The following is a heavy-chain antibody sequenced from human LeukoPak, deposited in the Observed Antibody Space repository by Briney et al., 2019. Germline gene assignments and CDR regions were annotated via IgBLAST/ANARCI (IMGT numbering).Heavy chain of an antibody. CDR1: GGSISSSSYY. J-gene: IGHJ4*02. CDR3: ARGRAADY. Sequence: SETLSLTCTVSGGSISSSSYYWSWIRQPPGKGLEWIGYIYYSGSTNYNPSLKSRVTISVDTSKNQFSLKLSSVTAADTAVYYCARGRAADYWGQGTLVTVSS. CDR2: IYYSGST. D-gene: IGHD3-10*01. V-gene: IGHV4-61*01.